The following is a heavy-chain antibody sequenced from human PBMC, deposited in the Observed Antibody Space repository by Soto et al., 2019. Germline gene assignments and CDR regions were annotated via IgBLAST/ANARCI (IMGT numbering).Heavy chain of an antibody. V-gene: IGHV1-69*13. D-gene: IGHD3-22*01. CDR1: GGTFNSYA. J-gene: IGHJ3*02. Sequence: SVKISCKASGGTFNSYAISWVRQAPGQGLEWMGGIIPIFGTANYAQKYQGRVTITADESTSTAYMELSSLRSEDTAVYYCATSYDSSGSPNDAFDIWGQGTMVTVSS. CDR3: ATSYDSSGSPNDAFDI. CDR2: IIPIFGTA.